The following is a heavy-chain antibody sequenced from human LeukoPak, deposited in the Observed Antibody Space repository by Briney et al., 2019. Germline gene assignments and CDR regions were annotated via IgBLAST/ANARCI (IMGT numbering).Heavy chain of an antibody. D-gene: IGHD5-18*01. CDR1: GGTFSSYA. V-gene: IGHV1-69*05. CDR3: ARGLTWIQPGFDY. J-gene: IGHJ4*02. Sequence: GASVKVSCKASGGTFSSYAISWVRQAPGQGLEWMGGIIPIFGTANYAQKFQGRVTITTDESTSTAYMELSSLRSEDTAVYYCARGLTWIQPGFDYWGQGTLVTASS. CDR2: IIPIFGTA.